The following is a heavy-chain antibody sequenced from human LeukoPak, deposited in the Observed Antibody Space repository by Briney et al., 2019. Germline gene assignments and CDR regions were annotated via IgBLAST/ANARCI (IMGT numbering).Heavy chain of an antibody. J-gene: IGHJ4*02. CDR3: ANGPMITFGGLTEREFDY. Sequence: PGGSLRLSCAASGFTFTSYGMHWVRQAPCKGLEWVAFMSYDGRNKYYGDSVKGRFTISRDSSKNTLFLQMDSLRAEDTAVYYCANGPMITFGGLTEREFDYWGQGTLVTVSS. CDR2: MSYDGRNK. V-gene: IGHV3-30*18. D-gene: IGHD3-16*01. CDR1: GFTFTSYG.